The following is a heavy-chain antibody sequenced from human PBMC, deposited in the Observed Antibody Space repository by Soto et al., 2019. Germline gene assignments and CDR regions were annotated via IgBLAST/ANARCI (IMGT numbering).Heavy chain of an antibody. J-gene: IGHJ5*02. Sequence: QVQLVQSGAEVKKPGSSVKVSCKASGGTFSSYAISWVRQAPGQGLEWMGGIIPIFGTANYAQKFQGRVTITADKSTCTGYMELSSLRSEDTAVYYCARDRGYCSSTSCFGNWFDPWGQGTLVTVSS. D-gene: IGHD2-2*01. CDR3: ARDRGYCSSTSCFGNWFDP. CDR2: IIPIFGTA. V-gene: IGHV1-69*06. CDR1: GGTFSSYA.